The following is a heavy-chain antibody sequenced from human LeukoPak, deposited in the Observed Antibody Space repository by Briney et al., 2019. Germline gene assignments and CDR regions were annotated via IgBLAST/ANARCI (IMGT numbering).Heavy chain of an antibody. CDR3: ARSSRYCSGGSCYAYYYDSSALDY. D-gene: IGHD2-15*01. V-gene: IGHV3-13*01. CDR1: GFTFSSYD. Sequence: GGSLRLSCAASGFTFSSYDMHWVRHAPGKGLEWVSAIGTAGDTYYPGSVKGRFTISRENAKNSLYLQMNSLRAGDTAVYYCARSSRYCSGGSCYAYYYDSSALDYWGQGTLVTVSS. J-gene: IGHJ4*02. CDR2: IGTAGDT.